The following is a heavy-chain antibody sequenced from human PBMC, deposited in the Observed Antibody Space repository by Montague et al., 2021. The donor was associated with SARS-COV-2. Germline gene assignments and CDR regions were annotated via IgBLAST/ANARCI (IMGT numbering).Heavy chain of an antibody. V-gene: IGHV4-38-2*02. D-gene: IGHD4-11*01. CDR3: ARDDYTSGDYYYYYGMDV. CDR1: GYSISSGYY. Sequence: SETLSLTCTVSGYSISSGYYWGWIRQPPGKGLEWIGSIYHSGSTYYNPSLKSRVTISVDTSKNQFSLKLSSVTAADTAVYYCARDDYTSGDYYYYYGMDVWGQGTTVTVSS. CDR2: IYHSGST. J-gene: IGHJ6*02.